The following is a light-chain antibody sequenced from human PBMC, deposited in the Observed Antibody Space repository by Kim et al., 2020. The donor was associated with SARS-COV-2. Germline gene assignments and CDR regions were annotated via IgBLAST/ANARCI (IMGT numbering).Light chain of an antibody. CDR2: QDS. CDR1: KLGDKY. V-gene: IGLV3-1*01. CDR3: QAWDSSTVV. J-gene: IGLJ2*01. Sequence: SYELTQQPSVSVSPGQTAIITCSGDKLGDKYACWYQQKPGQSPVLVIYQDSKRPSGIPERFSGSNSGNTATLTISGTQAMDEADYYCQAWDSSTVVFGGGTQLIVL.